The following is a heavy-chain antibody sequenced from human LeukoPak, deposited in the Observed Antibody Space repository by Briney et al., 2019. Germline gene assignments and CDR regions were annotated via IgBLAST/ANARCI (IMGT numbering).Heavy chain of an antibody. CDR1: GFTFSNYA. CDR2: ISSSGGST. CDR3: AKNTPSDYGDYGGY. D-gene: IGHD4-17*01. V-gene: IGHV3-23*01. J-gene: IGHJ4*02. Sequence: GGSLRLSCADSGFTFSNYAMNWVRQAPGRGLEWVSGISSSGGSTYYADSVKGRFTISRDNSKNTLYLQMNSLRAEDTAVYYCAKNTPSDYGDYGGYWGQGTLVTVPS.